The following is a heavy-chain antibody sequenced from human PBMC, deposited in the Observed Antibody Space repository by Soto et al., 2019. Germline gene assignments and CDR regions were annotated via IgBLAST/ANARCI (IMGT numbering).Heavy chain of an antibody. D-gene: IGHD6-19*01. CDR3: ATLAVAGEGSDY. CDR2: ISYDGSNK. J-gene: IGHJ4*02. V-gene: IGHV3-30-3*01. CDR1: GFTFRIYA. Sequence: QVQLVESGGGVVQPGRSLRLSCAASGFTFRIYAIHWVRQAPGKGLEWVAVISYDGSNKYYADSVKGRFTISRDNSKNTLYLQMNSLRADDTAVYYCATLAVAGEGSDYWGQGTLVTVSS.